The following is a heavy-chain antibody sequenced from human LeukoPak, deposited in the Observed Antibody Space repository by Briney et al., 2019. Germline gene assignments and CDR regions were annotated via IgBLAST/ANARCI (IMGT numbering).Heavy chain of an antibody. D-gene: IGHD3-9*01. CDR2: ISYDGSNK. J-gene: IGHJ4*02. CDR3: ASYSYDILTGYWPSGFDY. CDR1: GFTFSSYA. Sequence: GGSLRLSCAASGFTFSSYAMHWVRQAPGKGLEWVAVISYDGSNKYYADSVKGRFTISRDNSKNTLYLQMNSLRAEDTAVYYCASYSYDILTGYWPSGFDYWGQGTLVTVSS. V-gene: IGHV3-30-3*01.